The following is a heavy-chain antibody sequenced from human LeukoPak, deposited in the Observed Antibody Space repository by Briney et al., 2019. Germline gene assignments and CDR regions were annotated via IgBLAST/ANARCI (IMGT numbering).Heavy chain of an antibody. CDR2: ISAYNGNT. CDR1: GYTFTTYG. CDR3: ARVFHDSSGYYPYYFDY. Sequence: ASVKVSCKASGYTFTTYGISWVRQAPGQGLEWMGWISAYNGNTNYAQKLQGRVTMTTDTSTSTAYMELRSLRSDDTAVYYCARVFHDSSGYYPYYFDYWGQGTLVTVSS. J-gene: IGHJ4*02. D-gene: IGHD3-22*01. V-gene: IGHV1-18*01.